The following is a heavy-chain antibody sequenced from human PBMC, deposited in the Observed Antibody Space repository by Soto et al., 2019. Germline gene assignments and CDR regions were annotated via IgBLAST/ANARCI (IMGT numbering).Heavy chain of an antibody. J-gene: IGHJ6*02. V-gene: IGHV1-3*01. CDR2: INGGTGQT. CDR3: ARGKGMEENYYYYGMDI. Sequence: QVQVVQSGAEVKKPGASVKVSCKASGYTFSTYAMHWVRQAPGQSLEWMGWINGGTGQTRYSQRFQDRVTITRDTSAKTAYMGLTSLRSEDTAVYYWARGKGMEENYYYYGMDIWGQGTTVTVSS. CDR1: GYTFSTYA. D-gene: IGHD1-1*01.